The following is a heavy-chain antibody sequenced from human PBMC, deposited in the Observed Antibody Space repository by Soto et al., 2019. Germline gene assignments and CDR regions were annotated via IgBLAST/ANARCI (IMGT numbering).Heavy chain of an antibody. Sequence: EVQLVESGGGLVQPGGSLRLSCAASGFTFSSYEMNWVRQAPGKGLEWVSYISSSGSTIYYADSVKGRFTISRDNAKNSLYLQMNSLRVEDKAVYYCARVLGRSSWSPYDYYYYGMDVWGQGTTVTVSS. D-gene: IGHD6-13*01. V-gene: IGHV3-48*03. CDR2: ISSSGSTI. J-gene: IGHJ6*02. CDR3: ARVLGRSSWSPYDYYYYGMDV. CDR1: GFTFSSYE.